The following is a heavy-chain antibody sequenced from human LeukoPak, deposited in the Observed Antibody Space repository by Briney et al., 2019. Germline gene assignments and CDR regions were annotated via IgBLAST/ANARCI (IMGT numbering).Heavy chain of an antibody. CDR1: GGSISSYY. D-gene: IGHD5-18*01. Sequence: PSETLSLTCTVYGGSISSYYWSWIRQPPGKGLEWIGYIYYSGSTNYNPSLKSRVTISVDTSKNQFSLKLSSVTAADTAVYYCARGAAMVGYWGQGTLVTVSS. CDR2: IYYSGST. V-gene: IGHV4-59*01. CDR3: ARGAAMVGY. J-gene: IGHJ4*02.